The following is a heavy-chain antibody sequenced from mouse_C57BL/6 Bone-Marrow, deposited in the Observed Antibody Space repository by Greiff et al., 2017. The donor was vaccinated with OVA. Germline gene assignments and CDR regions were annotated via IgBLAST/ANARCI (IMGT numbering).Heavy chain of an antibody. CDR1: GYTFTDYY. CDR2: IYPGSGNT. Sequence: QVQLQQSGAELVRPGASVKLSCKASGYTFTDYYINWVKQRPGQGLEWIARIYPGSGNTYYNEKFKGKATLTAEKSSSTAYMQLSSLTSEDSAVYFCARGWFAYWGQGTPVTVSA. CDR3: ARGWFAY. J-gene: IGHJ3*01. V-gene: IGHV1-76*01.